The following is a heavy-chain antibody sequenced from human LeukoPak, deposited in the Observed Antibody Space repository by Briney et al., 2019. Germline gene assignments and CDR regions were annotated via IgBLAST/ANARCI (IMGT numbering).Heavy chain of an antibody. J-gene: IGHJ3*01. CDR3: AGHGAPRSFDV. CDR2: IYTGGSP. D-gene: IGHD3-16*01. V-gene: IGHV4-4*09. Sequence: SETLSLTCTVSDDSIRSYHWSWIRQPPGKGLEWIGYIYTGGSPKYNPSLKSRVTISVDTSKNQFSLRLSSVTAADTAVYYCAGHGAPRSFDVWGQGTMVTVSS. CDR1: DDSIRSYH.